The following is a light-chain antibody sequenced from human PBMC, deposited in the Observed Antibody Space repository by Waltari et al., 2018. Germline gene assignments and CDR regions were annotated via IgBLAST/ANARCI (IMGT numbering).Light chain of an antibody. CDR2: KAS. CDR3: QQYSSYST. V-gene: IGKV1-5*03. J-gene: IGKJ2*01. Sequence: DIQMTHSPSTLSASLGDRVTITCRASQSISYYLAWYQHKPGKAPKLLISKASILESGVPSRFSGTGAGTEFTLTISSLQPDDLATYFCQQYSSYSTFGQGTKLEIK. CDR1: QSISYY.